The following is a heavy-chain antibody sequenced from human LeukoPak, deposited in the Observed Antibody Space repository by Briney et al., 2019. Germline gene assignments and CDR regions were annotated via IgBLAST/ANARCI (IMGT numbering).Heavy chain of an antibody. J-gene: IGHJ4*02. CDR3: ARPTVGAEIDY. CDR2: INHSGST. CDR1: GGSFSGYY. V-gene: IGHV4-34*01. Sequence: SETLSLTCAVYGGSFSGYYWSWIRQPPGKGLEWIGEINHSGSTNYNPSLKSRVTISVDTSENQFSLKLSSVTAADTAVYYCARPTVGAEIDYWGQGTLVTVSS. D-gene: IGHD1-26*01.